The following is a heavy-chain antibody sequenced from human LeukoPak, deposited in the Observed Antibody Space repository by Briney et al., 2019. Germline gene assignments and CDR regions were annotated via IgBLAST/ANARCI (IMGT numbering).Heavy chain of an antibody. CDR1: GGTFSSYA. V-gene: IGHV1-69*01. CDR2: IIPIFGTA. CDR3: ARDRWDITGTTIDDY. J-gene: IGHJ4*02. Sequence: ASVKVSCKASGGTFSSYAISWVRQAPGQGLERMGGIIPIFGTANYAQKFQGRVTITADESTSTAYMELSSLRSEDTAVYYCARDRWDITGTTIDDYWGQGTLVAVSS. D-gene: IGHD1-7*01.